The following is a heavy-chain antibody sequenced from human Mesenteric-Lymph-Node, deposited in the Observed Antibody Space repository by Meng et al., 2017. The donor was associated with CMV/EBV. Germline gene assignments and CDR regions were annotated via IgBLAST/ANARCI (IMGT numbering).Heavy chain of an antibody. Sequence: GESLKISCAASGFTFSSYSMNWVRQAPGKGLEWLAYIDSFSSTMYYTDSIKGRFTISRDNAKSSLYLQMHSLSAEDTAVYYCARDTIASALDYWGQGVLVTVSS. D-gene: IGHD5/OR15-5a*01. V-gene: IGHV3-48*01. J-gene: IGHJ4*02. CDR2: IDSFSSTM. CDR1: GFTFSSYS. CDR3: ARDTIASALDY.